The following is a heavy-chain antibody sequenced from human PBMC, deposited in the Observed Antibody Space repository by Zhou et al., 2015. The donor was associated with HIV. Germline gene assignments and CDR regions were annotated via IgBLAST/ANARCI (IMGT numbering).Heavy chain of an antibody. V-gene: IGHV1-18*01. CDR2: ISAYNGNT. J-gene: IGHJ4*02. CDR1: GGTFSSYG. Sequence: QVQLVQSGAEVKKPGSSVKVSCKASGGTFSSYGISWVRQAPGQGLEWMGWISAYNGNTNYAQKLQGRVTMTTDTSTSTAYMELRSLRSDDTAVYYCARSGVNYYDSSGYLDYWGQGTLVTVSS. D-gene: IGHD3-22*01. CDR3: ARSGVNYYDSSGYLDY.